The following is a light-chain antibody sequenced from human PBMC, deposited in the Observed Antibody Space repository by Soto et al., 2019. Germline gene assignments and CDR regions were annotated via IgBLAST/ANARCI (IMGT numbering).Light chain of an antibody. CDR1: SSDGDDYKV. Sequence: QSALTQPASVSGSPGQSITISCTGTSSDGDDYKVVSWYQQHPGKAPKLMIYEVTYRPSGVSNRFSGSKSGNTASLTICVLEAEDEADYYCSSYTSSSTVFGTGTKLTVL. CDR3: SSYTSSSTV. J-gene: IGLJ1*01. V-gene: IGLV2-14*01. CDR2: EVT.